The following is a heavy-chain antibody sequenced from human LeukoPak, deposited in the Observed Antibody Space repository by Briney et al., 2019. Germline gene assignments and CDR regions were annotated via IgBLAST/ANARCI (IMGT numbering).Heavy chain of an antibody. V-gene: IGHV3-21*01. J-gene: IGHJ1*01. D-gene: IGHD2-2*01. CDR1: GFTFSTYS. Sequence: GGSLRLSCVASGFTFSTYSMNWVRQAPGKGLEWVSSISSSSNYIYYADSVKGRFTISRDNAKNSLYLQMNSLRAEDTAVYYCARPPTSSTSGYFQHWGQGTLVTVSS. CDR3: ARPPTSSTSGYFQH. CDR2: ISSSSNYI.